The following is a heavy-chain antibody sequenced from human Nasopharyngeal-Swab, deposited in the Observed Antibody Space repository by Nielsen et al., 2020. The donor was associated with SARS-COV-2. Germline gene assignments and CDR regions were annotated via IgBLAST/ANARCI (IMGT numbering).Heavy chain of an antibody. CDR2: ISGSGGST. V-gene: IGHV3-23*01. J-gene: IGHJ3*02. Sequence: GESLKISCPASGFTFSSYSMSWVRQAPGKGLEWVSAISGSGGSTYYADSVKGRFTISSDNSKTTLYLQMNSLRAEDTAVYYCAKFRDIIDAFDIWGQGTMVTVSS. CDR1: GFTFSSYS. CDR3: AKFRDIIDAFDI. D-gene: IGHD2-15*01.